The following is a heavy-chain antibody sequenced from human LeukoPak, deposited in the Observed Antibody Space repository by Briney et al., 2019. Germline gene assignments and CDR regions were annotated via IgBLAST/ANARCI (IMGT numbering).Heavy chain of an antibody. V-gene: IGHV1-46*01. CDR2: INPSGGST. CDR1: GYTFTSYY. J-gene: IGHJ4*02. CDR3: ARDGVDSSGWYYFDY. Sequence: ASVKVSCNASGYTFTSYYMHWVRQAPGQGLEWMGIINPSGGSTSYAQKFQGRVTMTRDTSTSTVYMELSSLRSEDTAVYYCARDGVDSSGWYYFDYWGQGTLVTVSS. D-gene: IGHD6-19*01.